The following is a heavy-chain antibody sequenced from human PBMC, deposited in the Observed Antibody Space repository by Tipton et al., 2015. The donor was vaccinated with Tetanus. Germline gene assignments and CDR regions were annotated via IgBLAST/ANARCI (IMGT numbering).Heavy chain of an antibody. CDR3: ARGIXXAGYYFDY. D-gene: IGHD6-13*01. V-gene: IGHV6-1*01. CDR2: TYYRSKWYN. Sequence: GLVKPSQTLSLTCAISGDSXSSNSAAWXWIRQSPSXGLEWLXRTYYRSKWYNDYAXSVKSRITINPDTSKNQFSLQLNSVTPEDTAVXXXARGIXXAGYYFDYWGQGTLVTVSS. CDR1: GDSXSSNSAA. J-gene: IGHJ4*02.